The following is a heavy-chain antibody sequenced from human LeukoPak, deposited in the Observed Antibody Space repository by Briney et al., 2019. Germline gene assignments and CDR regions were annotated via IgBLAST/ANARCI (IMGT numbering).Heavy chain of an antibody. CDR1: GGSISSYY. V-gene: IGHV4-4*07. CDR3: AREYCTSSPPRFDP. CDR2: IYTSGST. Sequence: SETLSLTCTVSGGSISSYYWSWIRQPAGKGLEWIGRIYTSGSTNYNPSLRSRVTMSVDTSKNQFSLKLSSVTAADTAVYYCAREYCTSSPPRFDPWAQGTLVTASS. D-gene: IGHD2-8*01. J-gene: IGHJ5*02.